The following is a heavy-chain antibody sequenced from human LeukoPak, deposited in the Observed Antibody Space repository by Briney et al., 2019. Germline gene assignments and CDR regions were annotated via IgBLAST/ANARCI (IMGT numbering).Heavy chain of an antibody. J-gene: IGHJ4*02. V-gene: IGHV4-59*01. Sequence: SETLSLTCTVSGGSISSYYWSWIRQPPGKGLEWIGYIYYSGSTNYNPSLKGRVTISVDTSKNQFSLKLSSVTAADTAVYYCAGVLFGAVAGTFDYWGQGTLVTVSS. CDR1: GGSISSYY. D-gene: IGHD6-19*01. CDR2: IYYSGST. CDR3: AGVLFGAVAGTFDY.